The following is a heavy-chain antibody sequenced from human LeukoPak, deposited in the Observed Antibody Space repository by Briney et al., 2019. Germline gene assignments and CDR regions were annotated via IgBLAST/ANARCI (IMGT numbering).Heavy chain of an antibody. CDR1: GGSISSSSYY. D-gene: IGHD3-3*01. CDR3: ARGFTYYDFWSGSDAFDI. Sequence: SETLSLTCTVSGGSISSSSYYWGWIRQPPGKGLEWIGSIYYSGSTYYNPSLKSRVTISVDTSKNQFSLKLSSVTAADTAVYYCARGFTYYDFWSGSDAFDIWGQGTMDTVSS. V-gene: IGHV4-39*01. CDR2: IYYSGST. J-gene: IGHJ3*02.